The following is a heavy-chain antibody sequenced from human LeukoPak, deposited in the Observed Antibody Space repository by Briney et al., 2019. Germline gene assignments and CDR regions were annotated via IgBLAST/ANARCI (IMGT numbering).Heavy chain of an antibody. J-gene: IGHJ4*02. CDR3: ARGSSGSSLHFDY. CDR1: GGSISSGGYY. V-gene: IGHV4-30-2*01. CDR2: IYHSGST. D-gene: IGHD1-26*01. Sequence: SQTLSLTCTVSGGSISSGGYYWSWIRQPPGKGLEWIGYIYHSGSTYYNPSLKSRVTISVDTSKNQFSLKLSSVTAADTAVYYCARGSSGSSLHFDYWGQGTLVTVSS.